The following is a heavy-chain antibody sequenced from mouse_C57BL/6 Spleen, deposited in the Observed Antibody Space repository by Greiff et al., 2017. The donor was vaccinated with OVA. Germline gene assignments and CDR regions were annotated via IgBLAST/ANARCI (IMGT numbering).Heavy chain of an antibody. V-gene: IGHV5-4*01. Sequence: EVLLLQSGGGLVKPGGSLKLSCAASGFTFSSYAMYWVRQTPEQRLEWVATISDGGSYTFYPDNVKGRFNIARDNSKNDLYLQMSHLKAEDTAMYDCAREDYGNDQAWFAYWGQGTVVTVSA. J-gene: IGHJ3*01. CDR2: ISDGGSYT. CDR1: GFTFSSYA. D-gene: IGHD2-2*01. CDR3: AREDYGNDQAWFAY.